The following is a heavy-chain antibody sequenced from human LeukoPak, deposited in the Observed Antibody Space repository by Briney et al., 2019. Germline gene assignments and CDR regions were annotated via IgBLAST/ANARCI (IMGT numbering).Heavy chain of an antibody. Sequence: DPSETLSLTCAVYGGSFSGYYWSWIRQPPGKGLEWIGEINHSGSTNYNPSLKSRVTMSVDTSKNQISLKLSSVTAADTAVYYCATDGGGQYCSGGSCYSDYWGQGTLVTVSS. J-gene: IGHJ4*02. V-gene: IGHV4-34*01. CDR3: ATDGGGQYCSGGSCYSDY. CDR1: GGSFSGYY. D-gene: IGHD2-15*01. CDR2: INHSGST.